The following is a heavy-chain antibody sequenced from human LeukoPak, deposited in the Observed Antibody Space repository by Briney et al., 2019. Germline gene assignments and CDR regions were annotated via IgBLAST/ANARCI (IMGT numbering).Heavy chain of an antibody. CDR3: TRMLLFQSSSYRPSDH. CDR1: GFTLSRYG. Sequence: GGSLRLSCATSGFTLSRYGVAWVRQAPGKGLEWVADMKEDGNEKNYLASVQGRFTISRDIAGNAVHLEMNSLRVEDTAVYYCTRMLLFQSSSYRPSDHWGQGTLVTVSS. J-gene: IGHJ5*02. D-gene: IGHD3-22*01. CDR2: MKEDGNEK. V-gene: IGHV3-7*01.